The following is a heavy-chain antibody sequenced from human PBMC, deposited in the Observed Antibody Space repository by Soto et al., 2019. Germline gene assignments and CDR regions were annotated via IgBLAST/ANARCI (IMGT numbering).Heavy chain of an antibody. CDR1: GFTFSSYW. D-gene: IGHD6-19*01. J-gene: IGHJ4*02. CDR2: INSDGSST. V-gene: IGHV3-74*01. CDR3: ARTSSGLLHFDY. Sequence: GGSLRLSCAASGFTFSSYWMHWVRQAPGKGLVWVSRINSDGSSTSYADSVKGRFTISRDNVKNMLFLQMNSLRAEDTAVYYCARTSSGLLHFDYWGQGTLVTVSS.